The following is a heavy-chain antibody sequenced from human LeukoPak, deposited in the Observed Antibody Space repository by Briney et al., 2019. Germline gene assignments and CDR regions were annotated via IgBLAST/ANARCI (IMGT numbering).Heavy chain of an antibody. V-gene: IGHV4-34*01. CDR3: ARGAGWYDAQYFQS. CDR1: GGSLSAYY. Sequence: SETLSLTCAVYGGSLSAYYWSWIRQPPGKGLEWIGEAHHGGSTNYNPSLKSRVTISLDTSKNQFSLELSSVTAADTAVYYCARGAGWYDAQYFQSWGQGTLVIVSS. CDR2: AHHGGST. J-gene: IGHJ1*01. D-gene: IGHD6-19*01.